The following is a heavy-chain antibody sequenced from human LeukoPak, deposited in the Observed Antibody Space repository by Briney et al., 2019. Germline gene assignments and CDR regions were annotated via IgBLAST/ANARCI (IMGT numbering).Heavy chain of an antibody. J-gene: IGHJ4*02. CDR1: GFTFSDCA. CDR2: IRGSGGST. V-gene: IGHV3-23*01. CDR3: AKDVVSAPSRFDY. Sequence: GGPLRLSCAASGFTFSDCAMSWVRQAPGRGLEWVSGIRGSGGSTYYADSVKGRFTISRDNSKNTMYLQMNSLRAEDTGVYYCAKDVVSAPSRFDYWGQGTLVTVSS. D-gene: IGHD2-15*01.